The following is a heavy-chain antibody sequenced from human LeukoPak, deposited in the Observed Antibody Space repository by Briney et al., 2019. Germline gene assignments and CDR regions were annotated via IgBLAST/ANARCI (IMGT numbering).Heavy chain of an antibody. D-gene: IGHD1-26*01. Sequence: GGSLRLSCAASGFTVSSNYMSWVRQAPGEGLEWVSVIYSGGSTYYADSVKGRFTISRHNSKNTLYLQMNSLRAEDTAVYYCARFGRIVGATSTYYYYGMDVWGQGTTVTVSS. CDR2: IYSGGST. CDR1: GFTVSSNY. CDR3: ARFGRIVGATSTYYYYGMDV. V-gene: IGHV3-53*04. J-gene: IGHJ6*02.